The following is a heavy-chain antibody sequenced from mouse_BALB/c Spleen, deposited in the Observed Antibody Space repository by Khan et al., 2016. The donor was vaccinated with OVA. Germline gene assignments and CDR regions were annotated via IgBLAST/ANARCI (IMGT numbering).Heavy chain of an antibody. V-gene: IGHV9-3-1*01. CDR1: GYNLTNYG. CDR2: INTYTGEP. Sequence: QIQLVQSGPELKKPGETVTISCKASGYNLTNYGMNWVKQAPGKGLKWMGWINTYTGEPTYAEDLKGRIAFSLETSARTAYLQINNLKNEDTATYFCARSKGNDWCAYWGQGTLVTVAA. CDR3: ARSKGNDWCAY. D-gene: IGHD2-1*01. J-gene: IGHJ3*01.